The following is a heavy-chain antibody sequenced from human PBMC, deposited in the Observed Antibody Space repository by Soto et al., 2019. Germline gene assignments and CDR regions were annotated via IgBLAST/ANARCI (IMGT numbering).Heavy chain of an antibody. CDR2: INPNSGGT. V-gene: IGHV1-2*02. CDR1: GYTFTGYY. Sequence: ASVKVSCKASGYTFTGYYMHWVRQAPGQGLEWMGWINPNSGGTNYAQKFQGRVTMTRDTSISTAYMELSRLRSDDTAVYYCARVGHYYDSSGSPCHAFDIWGQGTMVTVSS. CDR3: ARVGHYYDSSGSPCHAFDI. D-gene: IGHD3-22*01. J-gene: IGHJ3*02.